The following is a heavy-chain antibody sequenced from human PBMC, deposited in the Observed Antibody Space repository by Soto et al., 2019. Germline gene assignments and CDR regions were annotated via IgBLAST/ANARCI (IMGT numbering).Heavy chain of an antibody. D-gene: IGHD3-10*01. CDR1: GGTFSSYA. J-gene: IGHJ6*04. V-gene: IGHV1-69*06. CDR2: IIPIFGTA. Sequence: QVQLVQSGAEVKKPGSSVKVSCKASGGTFSSYAISWVRQAPGQGLEWMGGIIPIFGTANYAQKFQGRVTITADKPTRAAYMQLSSLRSEDTAVYYCSIPRGGPYYYYGMDVWGEGTPVTVSS. CDR3: SIPRGGPYYYYGMDV.